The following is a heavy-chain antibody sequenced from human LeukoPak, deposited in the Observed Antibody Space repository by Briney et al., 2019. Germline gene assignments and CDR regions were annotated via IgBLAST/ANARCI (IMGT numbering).Heavy chain of an antibody. V-gene: IGHV3-21*01. CDR2: ISSSSYI. CDR1: GFTFSNYW. J-gene: IGHJ4*02. Sequence: GGSLRLSCAASGFTFSNYWMNWVRQAPGKGLEWVSCISSSSYIYYADSVKGRFTTSRDNAKNSLYLQMNSLRAEDTAVYYCAIETHYYDSSGYIGDYWGQGTLVTVSS. CDR3: AIETHYYDSSGYIGDY. D-gene: IGHD3-22*01.